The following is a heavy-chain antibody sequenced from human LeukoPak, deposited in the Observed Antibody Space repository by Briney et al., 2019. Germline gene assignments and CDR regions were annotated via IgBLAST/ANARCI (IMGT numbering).Heavy chain of an antibody. CDR1: GFTFSDYY. V-gene: IGHV3-11*04. CDR2: ISSSGSII. Sequence: GGSLRLSCAASGFTFSDYYMSWIRQAPGKGLEWVSYISSSGSIIYYSDSVKGRFTISRDNAKNSLYLQMNSLRAEDTAVYYCAREPCSTTNCRIFDYWGQGTLVTVSS. CDR3: AREPCSTTNCRIFDY. D-gene: IGHD2-2*01. J-gene: IGHJ4*02.